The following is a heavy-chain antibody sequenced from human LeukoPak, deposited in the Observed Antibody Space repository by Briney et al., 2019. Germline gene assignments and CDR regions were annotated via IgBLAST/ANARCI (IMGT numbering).Heavy chain of an antibody. V-gene: IGHV3-53*04. J-gene: IGHJ5*02. CDR3: VRVVAILYYYMDL. CDR2: IYSGGTT. D-gene: IGHD2-8*01. Sequence: GGTLCFSFSASGFTVRTNCRAGLRQAPGKGLEWVSTIYSGGTTYYADSVMGRFTISRHNSRNTLLLQMKTLCAEDTAVYDSVRVVAILYYYMDLWGQGTLVTVSS. CDR1: GFTVRTNC.